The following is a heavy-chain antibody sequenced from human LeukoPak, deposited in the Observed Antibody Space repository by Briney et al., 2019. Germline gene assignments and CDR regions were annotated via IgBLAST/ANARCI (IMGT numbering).Heavy chain of an antibody. D-gene: IGHD4-11*01. CDR3: ASTQSFDY. J-gene: IGHJ4*02. CDR2: IKQDGSDK. CDR1: GFTFNNYP. V-gene: IGHV3-7*01. Sequence: PGGSLRLSCAASGFTFNNYPMSWVRQAPGKGLEWVANIKQDGSDKYYVDSVKGRFTISRDNAKNSLYLQMNSLRGEDTAVYYCASTQSFDYWGQGTLVTVSS.